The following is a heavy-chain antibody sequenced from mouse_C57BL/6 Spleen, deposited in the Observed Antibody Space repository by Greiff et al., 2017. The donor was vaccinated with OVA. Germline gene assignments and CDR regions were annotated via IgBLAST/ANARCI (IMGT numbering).Heavy chain of an antibody. V-gene: IGHV3-6*01. J-gene: IGHJ3*01. Sequence: EVKLVESGPGLVKPSQSLSLTCSVTGYSITSGYYWNWIRQFPGNKLEWMGYISYDGSNNYNPSLKNRISITRDTSKNQFFLKLNSVTTEDTATYYCAREGGPRFAYWGQGTLVTVSA. CDR1: GYSITSGYY. D-gene: IGHD1-1*02. CDR2: ISYDGSN. CDR3: AREGGPRFAY.